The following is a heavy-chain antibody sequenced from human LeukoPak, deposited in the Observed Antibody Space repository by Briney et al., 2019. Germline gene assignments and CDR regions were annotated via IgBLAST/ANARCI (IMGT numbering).Heavy chain of an antibody. J-gene: IGHJ4*02. CDR2: INHSGST. Sequence: SETLSLTCAVYGGSFSGYYWSWIRQPPGKGLEWIGEINHSGSTNYNPSLKSRVTISVDTSKNQFSLKLSSVTAADTAVYYCASTYSGYDPFDYWGQGTLVTVSS. CDR1: GGSFSGYY. CDR3: ASTYSGYDPFDY. D-gene: IGHD5-12*01. V-gene: IGHV4-34*01.